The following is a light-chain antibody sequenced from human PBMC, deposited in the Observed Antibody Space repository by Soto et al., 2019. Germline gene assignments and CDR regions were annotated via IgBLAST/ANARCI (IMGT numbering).Light chain of an antibody. V-gene: IGKV1-39*01. CDR2: AAS. Sequence: IQMTQSPSSLSAPVGDRLTITCRASQSIASYLNWYQQKPGEAPKVVIYAASSLQSGVPSRFSGSGSGRDFTLTISSLQPEDVATYFCQQSYSTPWAFGQGTKV. CDR3: QQSYSTPWA. J-gene: IGKJ1*01. CDR1: QSIASY.